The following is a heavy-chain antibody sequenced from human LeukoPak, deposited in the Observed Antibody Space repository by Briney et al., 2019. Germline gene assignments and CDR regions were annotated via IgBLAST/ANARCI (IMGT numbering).Heavy chain of an antibody. CDR2: ISPSGGST. CDR1: GYTFTSNY. J-gene: IGHJ4*02. Sequence: ASVKVSCKAFGYTFTSNYMHWVRQAPGQGPEWMGVISPSGGSTTYAQKFQGRVTLTRDMSTSTDYLELSSLRSDDTAVYYCARDLSSGSYYISYWGQGTLVTVSS. V-gene: IGHV1-46*01. CDR3: ARDLSSGSYYISY. D-gene: IGHD3-10*01.